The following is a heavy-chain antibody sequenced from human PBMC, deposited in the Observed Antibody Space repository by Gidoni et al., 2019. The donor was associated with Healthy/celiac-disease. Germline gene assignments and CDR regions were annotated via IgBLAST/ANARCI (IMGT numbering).Heavy chain of an antibody. J-gene: IGHJ4*02. V-gene: IGHV1-69*02. CDR2: IIPILGIA. D-gene: IGHD2-15*01. CDR3: ARIGSGQSLVDY. Sequence: QVQLVQSGAEVKKPGSSVKVSCKASGGTFSSYTISWVRQAPGQGLEWMGRIIPILGIANYAQKFQGRVTITADKSTSTAYMELSSLRSEDTAVYYCARIGSGQSLVDYWGQGTLVTVSS. CDR1: GGTFSSYT.